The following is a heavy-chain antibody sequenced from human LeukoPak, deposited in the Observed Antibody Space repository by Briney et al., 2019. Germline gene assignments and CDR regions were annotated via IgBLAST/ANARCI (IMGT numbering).Heavy chain of an antibody. CDR3: AKRYSGSSGLYNFDY. CDR1: GFAFSTYA. D-gene: IGHD1-26*01. V-gene: IGHV3-30*18. CDR2: ISYHGKSI. Sequence: GRSLRLSCAASGFAFSTYAMHWVRQAPGKGLEWVALISYHGKSIYYADSVKGRFTISRDNSKNTLYLQMNSLRAEDTAVYYCAKRYSGSSGLYNFDYWGQGTLVTVSS. J-gene: IGHJ4*02.